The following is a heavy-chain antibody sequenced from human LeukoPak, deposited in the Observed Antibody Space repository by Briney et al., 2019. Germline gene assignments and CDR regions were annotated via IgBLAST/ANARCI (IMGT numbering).Heavy chain of an antibody. J-gene: IGHJ3*02. CDR3: ARDHSEYYYDSSPGAFDI. CDR1: GGSISSYY. Sequence: PSETLSLTCTVSGGSISSYYGSWIRQPPRKGVGGMGDIYYSGSTNYNPSLKRRVTISVDTSKNRFSLKLTSVTAADTAVYYCARDHSEYYYDSSPGAFDIWGQGTMVTVSS. D-gene: IGHD3-22*01. V-gene: IGHV4-59*01. CDR2: IYYSGST.